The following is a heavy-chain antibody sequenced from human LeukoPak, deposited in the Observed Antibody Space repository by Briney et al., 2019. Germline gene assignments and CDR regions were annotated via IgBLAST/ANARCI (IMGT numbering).Heavy chain of an antibody. CDR3: AKGRRDWNDVYDY. V-gene: IGHV3-53*01. J-gene: IGHJ4*02. CDR2: IYSGGST. CDR1: GFTVSTYY. D-gene: IGHD1-1*01. Sequence: GGSLRLSCAASGFTVSTYYMTWVRQAPGKGLECVSVIYSGGSTYYADSVKGRFTVSRDNSKNTLYLQMNSLRAEDTAMYYCAKGRRDWNDVYDYWGQGTLVTVSS.